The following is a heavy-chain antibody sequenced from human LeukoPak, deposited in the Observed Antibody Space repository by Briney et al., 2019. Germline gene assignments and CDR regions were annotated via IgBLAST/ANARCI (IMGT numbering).Heavy chain of an antibody. D-gene: IGHD4-17*01. Sequence: PSETLSLTCTVSGGSISSSSYYWGWIRQPPGKGLEWIGSIYYSGSTYYNPSLKSRVTISVDTSKNQFSLKLSSVTAADTAVYYCARPFYGDYVWFDPWGQGTLVTVSS. CDR3: ARPFYGDYVWFDP. J-gene: IGHJ5*02. CDR1: GGSISSSSYY. CDR2: IYYSGST. V-gene: IGHV4-39*01.